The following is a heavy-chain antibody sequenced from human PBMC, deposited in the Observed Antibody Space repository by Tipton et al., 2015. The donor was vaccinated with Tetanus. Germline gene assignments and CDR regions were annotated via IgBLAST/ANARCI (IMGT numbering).Heavy chain of an antibody. D-gene: IGHD3-16*01. CDR1: GFTFGDYA. CDR3: TREGLYGGQDY. Sequence: SLRLSCTASGFTFGDYAMSWVRQAPGKGLEWVGFIRSKAYGGTTEYAASVKGRFTISRDDSKSIAYLQMNSLKTEDTAVYYCTREGLYGGQDYWGQGTLVTVSS. V-gene: IGHV3-49*04. J-gene: IGHJ4*02. CDR2: IRSKAYGGTT.